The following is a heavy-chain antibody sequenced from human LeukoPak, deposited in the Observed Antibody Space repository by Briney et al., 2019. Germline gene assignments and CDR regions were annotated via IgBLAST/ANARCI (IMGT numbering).Heavy chain of an antibody. J-gene: IGHJ6*02. CDR2: IYTSGST. CDR3: VREPATYYYYGMDV. V-gene: IGHV4-4*07. Sequence: SETLSLTCTVSGGSISSYYWSWIRQPAGKGLEWIGRIYTSGSTNYNPSLKSRVTMSVDTSKNQFSLKLSSVTAADTAVYYCVREPATYYYYGMDVWGQGTTVTVSS. CDR1: GGSISSYY.